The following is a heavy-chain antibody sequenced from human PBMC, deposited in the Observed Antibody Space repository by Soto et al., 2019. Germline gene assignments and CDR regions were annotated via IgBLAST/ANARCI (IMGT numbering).Heavy chain of an antibody. CDR3: ARDGDSSGYYFDY. J-gene: IGHJ4*02. D-gene: IGHD3-22*01. V-gene: IGHV1-69*06. CDR1: GGTFRSYS. CDR2: IIPIFGTA. Sequence: PVKVSCKASGGTFRSYSISWVGQAPGQGLEWMGGIIPIFGTANYAQKFQGRVTITADKSTSTAYMELSSLRSEDTAVYYCARDGDSSGYYFDYWGQGTLVTVSS.